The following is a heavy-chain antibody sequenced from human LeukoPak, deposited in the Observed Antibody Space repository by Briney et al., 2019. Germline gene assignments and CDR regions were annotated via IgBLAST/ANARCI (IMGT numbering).Heavy chain of an antibody. CDR2: ISGSGRST. Sequence: GGSLRLSCAASGFTFSSYEMNWVRQAPGKGLEWVSAISGSGRSTYYADSVKGRFTISRGNSKNTLYLQMNSLRAEDTAVYYCASVRVWFGDPDYWGQGTLVTVSS. CDR3: ASVRVWFGDPDY. D-gene: IGHD3-10*01. V-gene: IGHV3-23*01. J-gene: IGHJ4*02. CDR1: GFTFSSYE.